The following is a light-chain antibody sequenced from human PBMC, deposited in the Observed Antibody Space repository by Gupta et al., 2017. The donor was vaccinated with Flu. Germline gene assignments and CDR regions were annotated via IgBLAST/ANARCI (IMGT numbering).Light chain of an antibody. V-gene: IGLV1-47*01. J-gene: IGLJ1*01. CDR2: KNN. CDR3: GTWDDSPNVYV. Sequence: QSVLTQPPSASGTPGQRVTISCSGSSSNIGSNYVYWYQQLPGTAPKLLIYKNNQRPSGVPERISASKSGTSASLAISGLRSEDEADYYCGTWDDSPNVYVFGTGTKLTVL. CDR1: SSNIGSNY.